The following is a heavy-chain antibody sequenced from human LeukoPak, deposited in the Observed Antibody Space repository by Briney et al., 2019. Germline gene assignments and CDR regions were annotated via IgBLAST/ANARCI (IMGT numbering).Heavy chain of an antibody. D-gene: IGHD3-22*01. V-gene: IGHV3-30*02. CDR1: GFTFSSYG. Sequence: GGSLRLSCAASGFTFSSYGMHWVRQAPGKGLEWVAFIRYDGSNKYYADSVKGRFTISRDNSKNTLYLQMNSLRAEDTAVYYCAKDVTESYYYDSSGYLWGQGTLVTVSS. CDR3: AKDVTESYYYDSSGYL. CDR2: IRYDGSNK. J-gene: IGHJ4*02.